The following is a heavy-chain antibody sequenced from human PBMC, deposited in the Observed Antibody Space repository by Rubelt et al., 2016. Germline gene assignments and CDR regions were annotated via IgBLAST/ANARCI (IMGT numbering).Heavy chain of an antibody. D-gene: IGHD1-20*01. Sequence: WYDGSNKYYADSVKGRFTISRDNSKNTLYLQMNSLRAEDTAVYYCARDRANWTYGMDVWGQGTTVTVSS. CDR3: ARDRANWTYGMDV. CDR2: WYDGSNK. V-gene: IGHV3-33*01. J-gene: IGHJ6*02.